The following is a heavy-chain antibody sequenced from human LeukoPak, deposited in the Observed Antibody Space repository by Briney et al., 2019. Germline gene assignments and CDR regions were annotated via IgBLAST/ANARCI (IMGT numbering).Heavy chain of an antibody. Sequence: GGSLRLSCAASEFTFVRYAMNWVRQAPGKGLEWVSYISSSSFKIGYADSVKGRFTISRDNSKNSLYLQMDSLRVEDTAVYYCARDLYLYDSSGYFSYYYMDVWGKGTTVTVSS. CDR3: ARDLYLYDSSGYFSYYYMDV. CDR1: EFTFVRYA. D-gene: IGHD3-22*01. V-gene: IGHV3-48*04. CDR2: ISSSSFKI. J-gene: IGHJ6*03.